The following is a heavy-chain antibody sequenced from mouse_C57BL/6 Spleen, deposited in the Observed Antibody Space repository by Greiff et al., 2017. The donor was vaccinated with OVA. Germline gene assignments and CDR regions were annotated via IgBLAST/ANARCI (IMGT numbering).Heavy chain of an antibody. CDR2: IDPSDSYN. CDR1: GYTFTSYW. J-gene: IGHJ2*01. D-gene: IGHD3-2*02. CDR3: ARFSDSSGGGY. Sequence: QVQLQQPGAELVKPGASVKLSCKASGYTFTSYWMQWVKQRPGQGLEWIGEIDPSDSYNNYNQKFKGKATLTVDTSSSTAYMQLSSLTSEDSAVYYCARFSDSSGGGYWGQGTTLTVSS. V-gene: IGHV1-50*01.